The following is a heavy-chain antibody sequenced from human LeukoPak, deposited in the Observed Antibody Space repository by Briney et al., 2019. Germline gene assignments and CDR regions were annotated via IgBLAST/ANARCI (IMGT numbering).Heavy chain of an antibody. D-gene: IGHD3-22*01. CDR2: IKQDGSEK. J-gene: IGHJ4*02. CDR1: GFTFRNYW. Sequence: GGSLRLSCAASGFTFRNYWMSWVRQAPGKGLEWVANIKQDGSEKYYVDSVKGRFTISRDNAEHSVYLQMNSLRAEDTAVYYCARDKSESRGWDFDYWGQGSLVTVSS. CDR3: ARDKSESRGWDFDY. V-gene: IGHV3-7*01.